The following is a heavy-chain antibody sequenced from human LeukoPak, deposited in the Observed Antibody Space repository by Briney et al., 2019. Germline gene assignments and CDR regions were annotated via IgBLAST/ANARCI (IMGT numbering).Heavy chain of an antibody. CDR3: ARGLSGD. V-gene: IGHV4-59*01. J-gene: IGHJ1*01. D-gene: IGHD1-26*01. CDR2: IYYSGST. Sequence: SSETLSLTCTVSGGSISIYYSGWVRQPPGKGLEWIGYIYYSGSTNYNPAPKSRVTISVDTSKNQFSPKLSSVTAADTAVYYCARGLSGDWGQGNLGTVSS. CDR1: GGSISIYY.